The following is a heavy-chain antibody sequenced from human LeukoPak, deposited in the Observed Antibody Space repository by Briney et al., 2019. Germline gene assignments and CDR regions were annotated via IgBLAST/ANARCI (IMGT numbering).Heavy chain of an antibody. V-gene: IGHV3-53*01. CDR1: GFTVSSHY. D-gene: IGHD2-8*01. CDR3: AREVGHCTNGVCYNGWFDY. J-gene: IGHJ4*02. CDR2: IYSGGST. Sequence: GGSLRLSCAASGFTVSSHYMSWARQAPGKGLEWVSVIYSGGSTYYADSVKGRFTISRDISKNTLYLQMNSLRAEDTAVYYCAREVGHCTNGVCYNGWFDYWGQGTLVTVSS.